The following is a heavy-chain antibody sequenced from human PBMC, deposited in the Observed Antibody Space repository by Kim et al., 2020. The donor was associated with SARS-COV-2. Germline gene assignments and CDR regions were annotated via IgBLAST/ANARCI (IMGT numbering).Heavy chain of an antibody. CDR1: GYSISSGYY. Sequence: SETLSLTCTVSGYSISSGYYWGWIRQPPGKGLEWIGSIYHSGSTYYNPSLKSRVTISVDTSKNHFSLKLTSVTAAATAVYYCARVALELPYAFDIWGQGT. CDR3: ARVALELPYAFDI. J-gene: IGHJ3*02. D-gene: IGHD1-26*01. V-gene: IGHV4-38-2*02. CDR2: IYHSGST.